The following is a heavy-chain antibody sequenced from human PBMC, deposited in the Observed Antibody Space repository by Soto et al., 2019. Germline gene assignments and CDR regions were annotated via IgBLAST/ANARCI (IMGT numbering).Heavy chain of an antibody. Sequence: PGRSLRLSCAASGFTFSSYWMHGVRQAPGKGLVWVSRINSDGSSTSYADSVKGRFTISRDNAKNTLYLQMNSLRAEDTAVYYCAAIAAAGTLKDPWGQGTLVTVSS. CDR2: INSDGSST. V-gene: IGHV3-74*01. D-gene: IGHD6-13*01. CDR3: AAIAAAGTLKDP. J-gene: IGHJ5*02. CDR1: GFTFSSYW.